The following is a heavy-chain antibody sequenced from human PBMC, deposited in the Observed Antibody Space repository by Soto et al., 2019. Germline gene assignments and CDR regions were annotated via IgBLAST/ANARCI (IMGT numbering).Heavy chain of an antibody. V-gene: IGHV1-8*01. J-gene: IGHJ4*02. Sequence: QVQLVQSGAEVKKPGASVKVSCKASGYTFTSYDINWVRQATGQGLEWMGWMNPNSGNTGYAQKFQGRVTMTRNPSISTAYMELSSLRSEDTAVYYCARGRKGLYSSSRSYFDYWGQGTLVTVSS. D-gene: IGHD6-6*01. CDR1: GYTFTSYD. CDR2: MNPNSGNT. CDR3: ARGRKGLYSSSRSYFDY.